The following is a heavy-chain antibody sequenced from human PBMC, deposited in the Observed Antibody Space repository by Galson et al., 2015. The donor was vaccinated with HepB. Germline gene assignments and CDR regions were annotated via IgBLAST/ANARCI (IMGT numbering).Heavy chain of an antibody. CDR3: ARQSQRELLFSPRDAFDI. Sequence: SVKVSCKASGYTFTSYGISWVRQAPGQGLEWMGWIGAYNGNTNYAQKLQGRVTMTTDTSTSTAYMGLRSLRSDDTAVYYCARQSQRELLFSPRDAFDIWGQGTMVTVSS. CDR2: IGAYNGNT. V-gene: IGHV1-18*04. D-gene: IGHD6-25*01. J-gene: IGHJ3*02. CDR1: GYTFTSYG.